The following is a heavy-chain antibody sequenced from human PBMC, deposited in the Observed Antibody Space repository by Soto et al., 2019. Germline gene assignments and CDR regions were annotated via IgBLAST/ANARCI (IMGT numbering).Heavy chain of an antibody. CDR1: GGTFSSYA. CDR3: ASGFHGSSWFGPVFVY. V-gene: IGHV1-69*01. J-gene: IGHJ4*02. CDR2: IIPIFGTA. Sequence: QVQLVQSGAEVQKPGSSVKVSCKASGGTFSSYAISWVRQAPGQGLEWMGGIIPIFGTANYAQKFQGRVTITADESTSTAYMELSSLRSEDTAVYYCASGFHGSSWFGPVFVYWGQGTLVTVSS. D-gene: IGHD6-13*01.